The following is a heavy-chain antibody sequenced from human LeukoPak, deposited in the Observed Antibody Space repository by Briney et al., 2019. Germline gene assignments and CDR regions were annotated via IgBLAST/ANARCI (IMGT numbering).Heavy chain of an antibody. CDR3: ASEGRSLSRGTYYGVLTGNRAFDI. CDR1: GGSISSYY. CDR2: IYYSGST. J-gene: IGHJ3*02. V-gene: IGHV4-59*01. Sequence: SETLSLTCTVSGGSISSYYWSWIRQPPGKGLEWIGYIYYSGSTNYNPSLKSRVTILVDTSKNQFSLKLSSVTAADTAVYYCASEGRSLSRGTYYGVLTGNRAFDIWGQGTMVTVSS. D-gene: IGHD3-9*01.